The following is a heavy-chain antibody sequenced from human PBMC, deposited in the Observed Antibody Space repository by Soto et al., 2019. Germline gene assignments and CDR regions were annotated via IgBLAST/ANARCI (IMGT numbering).Heavy chain of an antibody. CDR1: GFTFSSYG. V-gene: IGHV3-30*18. J-gene: IGHJ6*02. D-gene: IGHD6-19*01. Sequence: GGSLRLSCAASGFTFSSYGMHWVRQAPGKGLEWVAVISYDGSNKYYADSVKGRFTISRDNSKNTLYLQMNSLRAEDTAVYYCAKSLGSGWFHYYYYYGMDVWGQGTTVTVSS. CDR3: AKSLGSGWFHYYYYYGMDV. CDR2: ISYDGSNK.